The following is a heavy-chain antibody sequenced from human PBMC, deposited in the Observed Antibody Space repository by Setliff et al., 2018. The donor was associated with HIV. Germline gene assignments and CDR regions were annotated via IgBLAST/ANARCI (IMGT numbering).Heavy chain of an antibody. D-gene: IGHD5-12*01. V-gene: IGHV1-46*01. Sequence: WASVKVSCKASGYTFTSYYLHWVRQAPGQGLEWMGIISPRTGRTAYAQKFQGRISMTRDTPTSTFYMELSSLTSEDAVVYYCARGGYSDAILDPFDVWGQGTMVTVSS. CDR3: ARGGYSDAILDPFDV. CDR1: GYTFTSYY. CDR2: ISPRTGRT. J-gene: IGHJ3*01.